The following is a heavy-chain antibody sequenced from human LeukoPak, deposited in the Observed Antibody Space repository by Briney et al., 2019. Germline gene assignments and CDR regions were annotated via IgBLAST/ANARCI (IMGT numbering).Heavy chain of an antibody. V-gene: IGHV1-69*04. CDR2: IIPILGIA. J-gene: IGHJ4*02. Sequence: SVKVSCKASGGTFSSYAISWVRQAPGQGLEWVGRIIPILGIANYAQKFQGRVTITADESTSTAYMELSSLRSEDTAVYYCARDQKLWLQGPYYFDYWGQGTLVTVSS. D-gene: IGHD5-18*01. CDR3: ARDQKLWLQGPYYFDY. CDR1: GGTFSSYA.